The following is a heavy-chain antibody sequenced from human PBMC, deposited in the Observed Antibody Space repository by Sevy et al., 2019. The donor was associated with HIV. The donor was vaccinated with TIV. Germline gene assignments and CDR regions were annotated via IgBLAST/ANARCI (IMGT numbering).Heavy chain of an antibody. J-gene: IGHJ3*02. CDR3: ARGYDFWSGYYRNDAFDI. CDR2: IYYSGST. CDR1: GGSISSYY. D-gene: IGHD3-3*01. Sequence: SETLSLTCTVSGGSISSYYWSWIRQPPGKGLEWIGYIYYSGSTNYNPSLKSRVTISVDTFKNQFSLKLSSVTAADTAVYYCARGYDFWSGYYRNDAFDIWGQGTMVTVSS. V-gene: IGHV4-59*01.